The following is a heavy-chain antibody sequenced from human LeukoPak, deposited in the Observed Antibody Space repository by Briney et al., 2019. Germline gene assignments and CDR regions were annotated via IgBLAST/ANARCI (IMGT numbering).Heavy chain of an antibody. CDR3: ATSQKYVGTPYYFDY. V-gene: IGHV1-8*01. J-gene: IGHJ4*02. CDR2: MNPNSGNT. CDR1: GYTFTSYD. D-gene: IGHD7-27*01. Sequence: GASVKVSCKASGYTFTSYDINWVRQATGQGLEWIGWMNPNSGNTGYAQKFQGRVTMTRNTSISTAYMELSSLRSEDTAVYYCATSQKYVGTPYYFDYWGQGTLVTVSS.